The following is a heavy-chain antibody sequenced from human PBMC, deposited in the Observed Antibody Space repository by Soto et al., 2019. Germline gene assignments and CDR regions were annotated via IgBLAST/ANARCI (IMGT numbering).Heavy chain of an antibody. Sequence: EVQLSESGGSLVQPGGSLRLSCAASTFTLSSSAMCGVRQATGKGREWVSSIRGDGGGTLYVDSVKGRFPISRDLSKNTLFLQMNSLRAEDKAIDYCAKCSVRTVRSSGVCKWLDPWGQGTLVTVSS. D-gene: IGHD6-19*01. CDR1: TFTLSSSA. CDR3: AKCSVRTVRSSGVCKWLDP. CDR2: IRGDGGGT. V-gene: IGHV3-23*01. J-gene: IGHJ5*02.